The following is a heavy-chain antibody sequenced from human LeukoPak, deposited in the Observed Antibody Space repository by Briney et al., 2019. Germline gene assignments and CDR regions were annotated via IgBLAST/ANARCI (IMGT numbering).Heavy chain of an antibody. J-gene: IGHJ6*03. CDR3: ARGLTSDYYYYYYMDV. V-gene: IGHV4-31*03. D-gene: IGHD2-2*01. Sequence: SQTLSLACTVSGGSISSGGYYWSWIRQHPGKGLEWIGYIYYSGSPYYNPSLKSRVTISVDTSKNQFSLKLSSVTAADTAVYYCARGLTSDYYYYYYMDVWGKGTTVTVSS. CDR2: IYYSGSP. CDR1: GGSISSGGYY.